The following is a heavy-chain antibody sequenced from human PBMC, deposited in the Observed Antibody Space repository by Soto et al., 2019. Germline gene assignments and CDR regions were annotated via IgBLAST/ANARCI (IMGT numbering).Heavy chain of an antibody. CDR2: INAGNGNT. CDR1: GYTFTSYA. Sequence: QVQLVQSLAEEKKPGSSVKVSCKASGYTFTSYAMHLVRQATGQRLEWMGWINAGNGNTKYSQKFQGRVTITRDTSASKAYMELSSLRSEDTAVSYCASESYGGEFDYWGKGTLVTVSS. J-gene: IGHJ4*02. V-gene: IGHV1-3*05. CDR3: ASESYGGEFDY. D-gene: IGHD4-17*01.